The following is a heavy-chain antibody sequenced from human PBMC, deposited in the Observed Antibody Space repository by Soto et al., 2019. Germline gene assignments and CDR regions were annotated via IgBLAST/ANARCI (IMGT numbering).Heavy chain of an antibody. CDR2: IIPYNGTA. V-gene: IGHV1-18*01. CDR1: GGTFSIYA. CDR3: ARDLGQQLVDY. D-gene: IGHD6-13*01. J-gene: IGHJ4*02. Sequence: ASVKVSCKASGGTFSIYAISWVRQAPGQRLEWMGWIIPYNGTANYAQNLQGRVTMTTDTSTSTAYMELRSLRSDDTAVYYCARDLGQQLVDYWGQGTLVTVSS.